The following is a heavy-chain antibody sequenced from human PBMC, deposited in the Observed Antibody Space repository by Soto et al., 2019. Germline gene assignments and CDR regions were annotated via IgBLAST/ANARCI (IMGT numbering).Heavy chain of an antibody. V-gene: IGHV3-30*18. D-gene: IGHD3-22*01. J-gene: IGHJ3*02. CDR2: ISYDGSNK. CDR3: AKDRITMIVDI. Sequence: VGSLRLSCAASGFTFSSYGMHWVRQAPGKGLEWVAVISYDGSNKYYADSVKGRLTISRDNSKNTLYLQMNSLRAEDTAVYYCAKDRITMIVDIWGQGTMVTVSS. CDR1: GFTFSSYG.